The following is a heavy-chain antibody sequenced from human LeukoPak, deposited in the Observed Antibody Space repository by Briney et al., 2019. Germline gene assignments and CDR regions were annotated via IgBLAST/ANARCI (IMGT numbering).Heavy chain of an antibody. Sequence: GASVKVSCKASGYTFINYDFSWVRQAPGQGLEWMGWISTYNGNTNYAQKLQGRVTMTTDTSTSTAYMELRSLRSDDTAVYYCARALGYCSSTSCYAADYWGQETLVTVSS. CDR3: ARALGYCSSTSCYAADY. D-gene: IGHD2-2*01. CDR2: ISTYNGNT. V-gene: IGHV1-18*01. J-gene: IGHJ4*02. CDR1: GYTFINYD.